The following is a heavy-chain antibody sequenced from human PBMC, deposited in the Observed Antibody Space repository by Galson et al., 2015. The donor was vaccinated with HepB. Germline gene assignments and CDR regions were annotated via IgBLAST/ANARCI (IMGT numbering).Heavy chain of an antibody. J-gene: IGHJ4*02. CDR2: ISGSGGST. D-gene: IGHD6-6*01. CDR3: AKSHDRDQLVERLNDY. Sequence: SLRLSCAASGFTFSSYAMSWVRQAPGKGLEWVSTISGSGGSTYYADSVKGRFTISRDNSKNTLYLQMNSLRAEDTAVYYCAKSHDRDQLVERLNDYWGQGTLVTVSS. V-gene: IGHV3-23*01. CDR1: GFTFSSYA.